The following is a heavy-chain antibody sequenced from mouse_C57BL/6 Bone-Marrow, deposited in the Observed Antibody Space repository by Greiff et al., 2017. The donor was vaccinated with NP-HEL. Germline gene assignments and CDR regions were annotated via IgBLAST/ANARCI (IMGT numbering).Heavy chain of an antibody. CDR2: ISSGGSYT. D-gene: IGHD1-1*01. J-gene: IGHJ1*03. CDR1: GFTFSSYG. Sequence: EVQRVESGGDLVKPGGSLKLSCAASGFTFSSYGMSWVRQTPDKRLEWVATISSGGSYTYYPDSVKGRFPISRDNAKNTLYLQMSSLKSEDTAMYYCARFITTVVAPYWYFDVWGTGTTVTVSS. CDR3: ARFITTVVAPYWYFDV. V-gene: IGHV5-6*01.